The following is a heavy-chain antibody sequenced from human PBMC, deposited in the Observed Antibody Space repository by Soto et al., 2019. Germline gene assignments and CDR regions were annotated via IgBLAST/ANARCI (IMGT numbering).Heavy chain of an antibody. CDR1: RHNFGAHY. Sequence: ASVKVSCRGSRHNFGAHYTSWVRQAPARGLESVGLMDPITGGTDYEERLRDRATMTRDTSINTAYMELRRLRSDDTAIYFCARGRGAASQYHAHYGTEVWGQGNAVDVSA. CDR3: ARGRGAASQYHAHYGTEV. J-gene: IGHJ4*02. V-gene: IGHV1-2*02. CDR2: MDPITGGT. D-gene: IGHD1-1*01.